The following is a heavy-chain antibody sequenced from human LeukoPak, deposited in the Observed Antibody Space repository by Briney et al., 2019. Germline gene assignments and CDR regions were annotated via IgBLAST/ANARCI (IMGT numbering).Heavy chain of an antibody. Sequence: GGSLRLSCAASGFTFSDYWMSWVRQAPGKGLEWVANIKQDGTEKYYMESVKGRFTVSKDNARNSLYLQMNSLRAEDTAVYYCARLYDLWGQGTLVTVSS. CDR3: ARLYDL. V-gene: IGHV3-7*01. CDR1: GFTFSDYW. D-gene: IGHD3-3*01. CDR2: IKQDGTEK. J-gene: IGHJ4*02.